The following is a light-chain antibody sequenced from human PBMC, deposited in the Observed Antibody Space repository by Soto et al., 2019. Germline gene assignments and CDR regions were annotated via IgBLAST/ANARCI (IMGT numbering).Light chain of an antibody. CDR3: QQRNYWPRT. V-gene: IGKV3-11*01. J-gene: IGKJ2*01. CDR1: QSVSSY. Sequence: EIVLTQSPATLSLSPGERATLSCRASQSVSSYLAWYQQKPGQAPRLLIYDASNRATGIPARFSGSGSGTDFTLTISSLEPEDFAVYYCQQRNYWPRTFGQGTKREIK. CDR2: DAS.